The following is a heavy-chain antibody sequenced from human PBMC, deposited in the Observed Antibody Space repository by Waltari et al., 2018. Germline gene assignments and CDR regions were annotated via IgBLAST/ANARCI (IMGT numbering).Heavy chain of an antibody. D-gene: IGHD2-15*01. Sequence: QLQLQESGPGLVKLSGTLSLTCDVPGDSMSRTDCWSWVRQSPQKGLEWLGQVRGDGRSNYNPSFASPVTVSLDTSNNQFSLRMTSATAADTAMYYCARDRGRGLYLDTWGPGTLVTVSP. CDR2: VRGDGRS. CDR1: GDSMSRTDC. J-gene: IGHJ5*02. V-gene: IGHV4-4*02. CDR3: ARDRGRGLYLDT.